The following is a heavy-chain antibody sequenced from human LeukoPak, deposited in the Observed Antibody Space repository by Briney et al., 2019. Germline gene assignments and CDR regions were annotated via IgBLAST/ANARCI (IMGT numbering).Heavy chain of an antibody. CDR2: INPGGGST. D-gene: IGHD3-9*01. Sequence: ASVKVSCKASGYTFTSHYMHWVRQAPGQELEWMGIINPGGGSTSYAQKFQGRVTMTRDTSISTAYMELSRLRSDDTAVYYCAREPTPGYYDILTGSFYYYYYYMDVWGKGTTVTISS. V-gene: IGHV1-46*01. CDR3: AREPTPGYYDILTGSFYYYYYYMDV. CDR1: GYTFTSHY. J-gene: IGHJ6*03.